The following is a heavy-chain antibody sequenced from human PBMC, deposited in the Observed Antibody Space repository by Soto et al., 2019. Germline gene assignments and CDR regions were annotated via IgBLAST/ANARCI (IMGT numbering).Heavy chain of an antibody. CDR2: IYPGDSDT. CDR3: ARLTACSGGSCYHPLDY. D-gene: IGHD2-15*01. V-gene: IGHV5-51*01. Sequence: GESLKISCKGSGYSFTSYWIGWVRQMPGKGLEWMGIIYPGDSDTRYSPSFQGQVTISADKSISTAYLQWSSLKASDTAMYYCARLTACSGGSCYHPLDYWGQGTLVTVSS. CDR1: GYSFTSYW. J-gene: IGHJ4*02.